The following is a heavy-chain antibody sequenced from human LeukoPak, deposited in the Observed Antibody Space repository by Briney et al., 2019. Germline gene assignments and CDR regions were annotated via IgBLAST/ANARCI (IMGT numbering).Heavy chain of an antibody. V-gene: IGHV3-15*01. J-gene: IGHJ6*04. CDR1: GFTFSNAW. Sequence: GGSLRLSCAASGFTFSNAWMSWVRQAPGKGLEWVGRIKSKTDGGTTDYAAPVKGRFTISRDDSKNTLYLQMNSLKTEDTAVYYCTLTRTYYYDSSGYDLDVWGKGTTVTVSS. D-gene: IGHD3-22*01. CDR2: IKSKTDGGTT. CDR3: TLTRTYYYDSSGYDLDV.